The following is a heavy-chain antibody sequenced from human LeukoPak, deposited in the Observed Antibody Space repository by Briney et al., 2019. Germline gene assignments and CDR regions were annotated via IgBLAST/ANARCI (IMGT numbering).Heavy chain of an antibody. Sequence: GGSLRLSCAASGFTFSSYEMNWVRQAPGKGLEWVSYISSSGSTIYYADSVKGRFTISRDNAKNSLYLQMNSLRAEDTAVYHCARGAYSSYYFDYWGQGTLVTVSS. CDR2: ISSSGSTI. J-gene: IGHJ4*02. CDR1: GFTFSSYE. D-gene: IGHD6-13*01. CDR3: ARGAYSSYYFDY. V-gene: IGHV3-48*03.